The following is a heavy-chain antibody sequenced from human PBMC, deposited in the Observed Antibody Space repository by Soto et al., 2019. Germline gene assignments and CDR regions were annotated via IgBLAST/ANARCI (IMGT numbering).Heavy chain of an antibody. J-gene: IGHJ4*02. D-gene: IGHD6-19*01. CDR3: AREYSSGWAED. V-gene: IGHV1-8*01. Sequence: QVQLVQSGAEVKKPGASVKVSCKASGYTFTSYDINWVRQATGQGLEWMGWMNPNSGNTGYAQKSRSRVTVTGNTYISTAYRGLSSLSTEDTAVYDCAREYSSGWAEDWGQGTLVTVCS. CDR1: GYTFTSYD. CDR2: MNPNSGNT.